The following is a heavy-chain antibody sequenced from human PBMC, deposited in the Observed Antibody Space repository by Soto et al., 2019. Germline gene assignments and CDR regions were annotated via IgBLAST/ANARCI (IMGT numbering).Heavy chain of an antibody. CDR2: VNPIGGHT. Sequence: QVQLVQSGAEVKKLGASVRVSCKASGDTFTDYYIHWVRQAPGQGLGWMGTVNPIGGHTTYAQHFLGRMTMTRDTSTSTLYMELTSLTSEDTAVYYCARGGHVVVVTAALDYWGQGTLVTVSS. CDR3: ARGGHVVVVTAALDY. V-gene: IGHV1-46*01. CDR1: GDTFTDYY. J-gene: IGHJ4*02. D-gene: IGHD2-21*02.